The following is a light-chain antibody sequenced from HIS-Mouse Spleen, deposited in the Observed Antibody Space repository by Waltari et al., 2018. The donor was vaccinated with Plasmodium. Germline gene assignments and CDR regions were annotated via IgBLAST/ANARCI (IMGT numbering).Light chain of an antibody. V-gene: IGLV2-11*01. CDR2: DVS. CDR1: SSNVGGYNY. Sequence: QSALTQPRSVSGSHGQSVPISCTGTSSNVGGYNYVSWYQQPPGQAPKLMIYDVSKRPSGVPDRFSGSKSVNTASLTISGLQAEDEADYYCCSYAGSYTLVFGGGTKLTVL. CDR3: CSYAGSYTLV. J-gene: IGLJ2*01.